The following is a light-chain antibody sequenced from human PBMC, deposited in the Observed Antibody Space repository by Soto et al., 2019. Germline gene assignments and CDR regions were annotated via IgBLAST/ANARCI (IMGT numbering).Light chain of an antibody. CDR2: WAS. J-gene: IGKJ1*01. Sequence: DIVMTQSPDSLAVSLGERATINCKSSQSVLHSSNNKNYLAWYQQKPGQPPKLLISWASTRESGVPARFSGSGSGTDFTLTISSLQAEDVAVYHCQQYYNTPWTFGQGTKVEIK. CDR3: QQYYNTPWT. V-gene: IGKV4-1*01. CDR1: QSVLHSSNNKNY.